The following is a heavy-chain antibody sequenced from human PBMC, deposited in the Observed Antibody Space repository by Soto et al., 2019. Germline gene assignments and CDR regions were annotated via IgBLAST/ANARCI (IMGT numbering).Heavy chain of an antibody. J-gene: IGHJ5*02. CDR2: INAGNGNT. Sequence: ASVKVSCKASGYTFTSYAMHWVRQAPGQRLEWMGWINAGNGNTKYSQKFQGRVTITRDTSASTAYMELSGLRSEDTAVYYCARDTGELYYWFDPWGQGTLVTVSS. CDR1: GYTFTSYA. CDR3: ARDTGELYYWFDP. D-gene: IGHD3-10*01. V-gene: IGHV1-3*01.